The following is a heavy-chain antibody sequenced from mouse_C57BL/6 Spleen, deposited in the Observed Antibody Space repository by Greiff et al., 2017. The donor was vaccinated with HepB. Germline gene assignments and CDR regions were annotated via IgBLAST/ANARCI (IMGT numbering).Heavy chain of an antibody. J-gene: IGHJ2*01. CDR1: GFTFSDYY. V-gene: IGHV5-16*01. CDR3: ARDGYYGSSFFDY. Sequence: EVQLVESEGGLVQPGRSMKLSCTASGFTFSDYYMAWVRQVPEKGLEWVANINYDGSSTYYLDSLKSRFIISRDNAKNILYLQMSSLKSEDTATYYCARDGYYGSSFFDYWGQGTTLTVSS. CDR2: INYDGSST. D-gene: IGHD1-1*01.